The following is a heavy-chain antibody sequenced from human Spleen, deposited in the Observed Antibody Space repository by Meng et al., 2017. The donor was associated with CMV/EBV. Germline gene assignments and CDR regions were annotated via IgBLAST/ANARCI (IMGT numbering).Heavy chain of an antibody. J-gene: IGHJ6*02. V-gene: IGHV4-59*12. CDR1: GHPITTNY. Sequence: SETLSLTCTVSGHPITTNYWSWIRQPPWKRLEWIGNIYYNESTKYNPSLRSRVNISIDASKNEFSLALNSVTAADTAIYYWARDRAATGYSYYTMDVWGQGTTVTVSS. CDR3: ARDRAATGYSYYTMDV. CDR2: IYYNEST. D-gene: IGHD3-10*01.